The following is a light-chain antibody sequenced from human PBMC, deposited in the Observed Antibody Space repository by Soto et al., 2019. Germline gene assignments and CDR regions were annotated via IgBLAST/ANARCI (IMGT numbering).Light chain of an antibody. Sequence: QSALTQPPSASGSPGQSITLSCTGTSSDVGGYNYVSWYQQHPGKAPKLIIYEVNKPPSGVPDRFSGSKGGTTAALTVTGLQAEDEADYSCSSYPGSNNLIFGEGTKLTVL. CDR1: SSDVGGYNY. V-gene: IGLV2-8*01. CDR3: SSYPGSNNLI. J-gene: IGLJ2*01. CDR2: EVN.